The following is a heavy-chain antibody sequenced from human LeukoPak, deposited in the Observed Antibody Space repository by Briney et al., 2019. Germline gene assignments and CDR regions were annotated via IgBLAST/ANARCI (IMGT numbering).Heavy chain of an antibody. V-gene: IGHV3-23*01. J-gene: IGHJ6*02. CDR3: AKAPVWNYYYGLDV. D-gene: IGHD2-21*01. Sequence: GGSLRLSCAASGLTASHNVNNAMSWVRHAPGKGLEWVSGITTSGSTYYADTVKGRFTISRENSNNTLYLHMDSLRAEDTAVYYCAKAPVWNYYYGLDVWGQGTTVTVSS. CDR1: GLTASHNVNNA. CDR2: ITTSGST.